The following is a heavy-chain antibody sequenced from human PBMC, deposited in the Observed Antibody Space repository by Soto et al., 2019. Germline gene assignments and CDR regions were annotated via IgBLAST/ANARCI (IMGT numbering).Heavy chain of an antibody. CDR1: GYSFTSYD. CDR2: MNPNSGNT. CDR3: ARPPYYYDSSGYVFGMDV. D-gene: IGHD3-22*01. J-gene: IGHJ6*02. V-gene: IGHV1-8*01. Sequence: QVQLVQSGAEVKKSGASVKVSCKASGYSFTSYDINWVRQATGQGLEWMGWMNPNSGNTGYAQKFQDRVTMTRDTALSTAYLELRSPRSEDTAVYYCARPPYYYDSSGYVFGMDVWGQGTTVTVSS.